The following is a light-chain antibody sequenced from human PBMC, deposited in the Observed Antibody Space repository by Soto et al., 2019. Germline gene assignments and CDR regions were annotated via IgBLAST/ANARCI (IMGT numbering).Light chain of an antibody. CDR3: QQYNTWPIT. V-gene: IGKV2-28*01. CDR1: QSLLHKNGNNY. Sequence: DIVMTHSPLSLPVTPGEAASVACRSSQSLLHKNGNNYFNWYLQKPGQSPQLLIYMGSKRASGVPDRFSASGSGTDFTLTISSLQSEDFVVYYCQQYNTWPITFGQGTRLEIK. CDR2: MGS. J-gene: IGKJ5*01.